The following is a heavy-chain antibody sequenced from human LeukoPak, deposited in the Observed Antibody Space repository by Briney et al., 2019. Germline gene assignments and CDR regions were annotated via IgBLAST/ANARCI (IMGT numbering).Heavy chain of an antibody. CDR3: ARTPLN. CDR2: IRSKANSYAT. V-gene: IGHV3-73*01. CDR1: GFTLSGSA. J-gene: IGHJ4*02. Sequence: QAGGSLRLSCAASGFTLSGSAMHWVRQASGKGLEWVGRIRSKANSYATAYAASVKGRFTISRDDSKNTAYLQMNSLKTEDTAVYYCARTPLNWGQGTLVTVSS.